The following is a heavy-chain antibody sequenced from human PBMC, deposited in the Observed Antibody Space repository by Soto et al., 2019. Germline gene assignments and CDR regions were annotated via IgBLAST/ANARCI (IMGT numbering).Heavy chain of an antibody. CDR2: IIPIFGTA. Sequence: SVKVSCKASGGTFSSYAISWVRQAPGQGLEWMGGIIPIFGTANYAQKFQGRVTITADESTSTAYMELSSLRSEDTAVYYCASYLRGVITAFDIWGQGTMVTVSS. D-gene: IGHD3-10*01. J-gene: IGHJ3*02. CDR1: GGTFSSYA. CDR3: ASYLRGVITAFDI. V-gene: IGHV1-69*13.